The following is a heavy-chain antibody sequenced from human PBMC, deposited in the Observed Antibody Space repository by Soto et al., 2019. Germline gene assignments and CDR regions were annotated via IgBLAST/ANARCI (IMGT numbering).Heavy chain of an antibody. CDR1: GFTFSSYA. D-gene: IGHD2-8*01. CDR2: IRGSGGST. CDR3: AKFLIGMLYYGMDV. V-gene: IGHV3-23*01. J-gene: IGHJ6*02. Sequence: GESLKISCAASGFTFSSYAMSWVRQAPGKGLEWVSAIRGSGGSTYYADSVKGRFTISRDNSKNTLYLQMNSLRGEDTAVYYCAKFLIGMLYYGMDVWGQGTTVTVSS.